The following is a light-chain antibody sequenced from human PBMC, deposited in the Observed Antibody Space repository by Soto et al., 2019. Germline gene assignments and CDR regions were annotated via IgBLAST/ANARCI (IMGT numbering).Light chain of an antibody. CDR3: VQATKYPPYT. J-gene: IGKJ2*01. CDR2: NAS. CDR1: ESLLHTDGNTY. V-gene: IGKV2-24*01. Sequence: DVVMTQTPLSSPVTLGQPASFSCRSSESLLHTDGNTYLNWLQQRPGQPPRLLISNASYRFSGVPARFSGSGAGTDFTLKISRVEPEDVGTYYCVQATKYPPYTVGQGTKLEIE.